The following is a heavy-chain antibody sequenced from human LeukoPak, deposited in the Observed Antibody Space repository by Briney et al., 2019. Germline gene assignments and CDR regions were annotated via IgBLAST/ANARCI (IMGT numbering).Heavy chain of an antibody. CDR1: GFPFSSYS. D-gene: IGHD6-13*01. CDR3: ARSIPYGTTWYGRSDY. J-gene: IGHJ4*02. Sequence: GGSLRLSCAASGFPFSSYSMTWVRQAPGKGLEWVANIKPDGTMKFYVDSVKGRFTISRDNALNSLYLQMNSLRAEDTAIYYCARSIPYGTTWYGRSDYWGQGTLVTVSS. V-gene: IGHV3-7*03. CDR2: IKPDGTMK.